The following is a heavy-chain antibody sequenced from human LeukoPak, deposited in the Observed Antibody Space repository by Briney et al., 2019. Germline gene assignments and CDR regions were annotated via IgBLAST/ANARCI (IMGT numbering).Heavy chain of an antibody. Sequence: SVKVSCKAPGGTFSSYAISWVRQAPGQGLEWMGGIIPIFGTANYAQKFQGRVTITADESTSTAYMELSSLRSEDTAVYYCARGGSGYLGAFDIWGQGTMVTVSS. CDR2: IIPIFGTA. CDR3: ARGGSGYLGAFDI. CDR1: GGTFSSYA. J-gene: IGHJ3*02. D-gene: IGHD3-22*01. V-gene: IGHV1-69*13.